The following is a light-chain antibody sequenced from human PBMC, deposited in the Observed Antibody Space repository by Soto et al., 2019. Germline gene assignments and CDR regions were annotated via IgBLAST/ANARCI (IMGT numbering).Light chain of an antibody. CDR2: NVY. CDR1: SSDIGIYNF. Sequence: QSALTQPASVSGSPGQSITIFCTGTSSDIGIYNFVSWYQQHPGKAPKLMIYNVYSRPSGVSSRCSGSKSGNTASLTISWLQAEDEADYYCNSYTSARTYVFGTGTKVTVL. J-gene: IGLJ1*01. CDR3: NSYTSARTYV. V-gene: IGLV2-14*03.